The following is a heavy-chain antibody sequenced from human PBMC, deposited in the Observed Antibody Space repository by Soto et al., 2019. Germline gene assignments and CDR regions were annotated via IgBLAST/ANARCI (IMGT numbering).Heavy chain of an antibody. CDR3: ARQLHDYGDYGGGRPYAFDI. V-gene: IGHV4-59*08. J-gene: IGHJ3*02. CDR1: GGSISSYY. D-gene: IGHD4-17*01. CDR2: IYYSGST. Sequence: SETLSLTCTVSGGSISSYYWSWIRQPPGKGLEWIGYIYYSGSTNYNPSLKSRVTISVDTSKNQFSLKLSSVTAADTAVYYCARQLHDYGDYGGGRPYAFDIWGQGTMVTVSS.